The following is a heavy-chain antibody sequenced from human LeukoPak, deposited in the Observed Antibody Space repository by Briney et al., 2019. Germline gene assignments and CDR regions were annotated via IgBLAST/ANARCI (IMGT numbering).Heavy chain of an antibody. CDR2: IKSKTEGGTA. Sequence: GGSLRLSCAGSGFTFSNAWMSWVRQAPGKGLEWVGRIKSKTEGGTADCAAPVKGRFTISRDESKNTLYLQMNSLRTEDTAVYYCTSPRPSTSGWYIFDYWGQGTLVTVSS. CDR1: GFTFSNAW. D-gene: IGHD6-19*01. J-gene: IGHJ4*02. CDR3: TSPRPSTSGWYIFDY. V-gene: IGHV3-15*01.